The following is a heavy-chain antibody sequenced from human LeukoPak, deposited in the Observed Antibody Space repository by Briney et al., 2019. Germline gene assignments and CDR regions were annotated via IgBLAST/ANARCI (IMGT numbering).Heavy chain of an antibody. V-gene: IGHV3-30*18. J-gene: IGHJ4*02. Sequence: TGGSLRLSCEPSIFVFSECYMHWVRLAPGKGLEWLAVITNDGSRQFYADSVKGRFTVSRDNSKSLLFLQMESLRHDDTGIYYCAKGRRTGFVDYWGQGALVTVSS. CDR3: AKGRRTGFVDY. CDR2: ITNDGSRQ. D-gene: IGHD1-1*01. CDR1: IFVFSECY.